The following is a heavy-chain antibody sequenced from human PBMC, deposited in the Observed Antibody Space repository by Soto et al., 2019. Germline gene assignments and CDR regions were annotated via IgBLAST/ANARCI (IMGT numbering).Heavy chain of an antibody. Sequence: GGALRLSCAASGFTVSTDRMYWVRQAPGKGLEWVSVIRSGGNTYYADSVEGRFTISRDNSKNTVYLQMNSLRAEDTAVYYCVRENYYYGMDVWGQVTTVTVSS. J-gene: IGHJ6*02. CDR1: GFTVSTDR. CDR3: VRENYYYGMDV. CDR2: IRSGGNT. V-gene: IGHV3-66*01.